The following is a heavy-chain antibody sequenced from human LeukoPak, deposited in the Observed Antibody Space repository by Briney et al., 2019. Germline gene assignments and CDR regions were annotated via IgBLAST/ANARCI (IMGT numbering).Heavy chain of an antibody. CDR1: GFTFRKYW. CDR2: IAANGNDK. V-gene: IGHV3-7*03. Sequence: GGSLRLSCAASGFTFRKYWMAWVRQAPGRGLEWVATIAANGNDKDYEDALQGRFTISRDNARNSLSLRIDSLRAEDTAQYYCAREVFFQFDNWGQGALVTVSS. CDR3: AREVFFQFDN. J-gene: IGHJ4*02.